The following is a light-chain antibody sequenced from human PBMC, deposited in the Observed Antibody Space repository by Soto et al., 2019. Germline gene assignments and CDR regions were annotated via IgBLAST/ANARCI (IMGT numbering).Light chain of an antibody. CDR2: LGS. Sequence: EIVMTQSPLSLPVTPGEPASISCRSSQSLLYSNGYSYLDWYLQKPGQSPQLLIYLGSYRASGVPDRFSGSGSGPDFTLKISRVEAEDVGIYFCMQALQTPWTFGQGTKVEIK. CDR1: QSLLYSNGYSY. J-gene: IGKJ1*01. CDR3: MQALQTPWT. V-gene: IGKV2-28*01.